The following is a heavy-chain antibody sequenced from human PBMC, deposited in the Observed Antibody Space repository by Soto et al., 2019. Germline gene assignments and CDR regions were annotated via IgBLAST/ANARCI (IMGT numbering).Heavy chain of an antibody. V-gene: IGHV1-69*13. CDR3: ARDIVVVVAATPYYYYGMDV. CDR2: IIPIFGTA. J-gene: IGHJ6*02. D-gene: IGHD2-15*01. CDR1: GGTFSSYA. Sequence: ASVKVSCKASGGTFSSYAISWVRQAPGQGLEWMGGIIPIFGTANYAQKFQGRVTITADESTSTAYMELSSLRSEDTAVYYCARDIVVVVAATPYYYYGMDVWGQGTTVTVSS.